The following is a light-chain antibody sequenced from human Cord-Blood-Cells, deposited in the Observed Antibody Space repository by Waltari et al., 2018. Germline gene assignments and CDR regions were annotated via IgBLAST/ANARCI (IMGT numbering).Light chain of an antibody. CDR1: SSDVGSYNL. CDR2: ERS. J-gene: IGLJ3*02. CDR3: CSYAGSSTWV. Sequence: QSALTQPASVSGSPGQSITISCTGTSSDVGSYNLFSWYQQHPGKAPKLMLYERSKRPSGVSNRYSGSKSGNTVSVRISGLQAEDEADYYCCSYAGSSTWVYGGGTKLTVL. V-gene: IGLV2-23*01.